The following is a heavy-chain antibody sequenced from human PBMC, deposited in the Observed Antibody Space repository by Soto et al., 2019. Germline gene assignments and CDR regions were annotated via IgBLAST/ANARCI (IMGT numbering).Heavy chain of an antibody. CDR1: GASIGRGGYY. D-gene: IGHD2-21*01. CDR3: AGDPGGDLDY. Sequence: QVQLQESGPGLMKPSQTLSLTCTVSGASIGRGGYYWTWIRQHPGKALEWMGHIHFSGETNYNPSLMGRLTMSIDTSKNQFSLNLGAVTAADTAMYYCAGDPGGDLDYWGQGTLVTVSS. V-gene: IGHV4-31*03. CDR2: IHFSGET. J-gene: IGHJ4*02.